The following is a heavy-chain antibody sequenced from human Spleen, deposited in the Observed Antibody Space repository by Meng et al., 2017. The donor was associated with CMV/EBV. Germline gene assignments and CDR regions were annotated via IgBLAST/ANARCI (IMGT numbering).Heavy chain of an antibody. CDR3: VATSDDWNEY. CDR1: GGSISSYY. V-gene: IGHV4-59*03. J-gene: IGHJ4*02. CDR2: VFYSGHT. Sequence: GSLRLSCTVSGGSISSYYWSWIRQPPGKGLEWIGYVFYSGHTKYNPSLKSRVTMTTDTSTSTAYMELRSLTSDDTAEYYCVATSDDWNEYWGQGTLVTVSS. D-gene: IGHD1-1*01.